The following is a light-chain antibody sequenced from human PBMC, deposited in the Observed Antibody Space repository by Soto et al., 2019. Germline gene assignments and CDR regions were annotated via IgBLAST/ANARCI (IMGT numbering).Light chain of an antibody. Sequence: QSALTQPRSVSGSPGQSVTISCTGTSSDVGGYNFVSWYQQHTGKAHKLMIYDVSKRPSGVPDRFSGSKSGNTASLTISGLQAEDEADYYCCSYAGSYTWVFGTGTKLTVL. CDR2: DVS. CDR1: SSDVGGYNF. J-gene: IGLJ1*01. V-gene: IGLV2-11*01. CDR3: CSYAGSYTWV.